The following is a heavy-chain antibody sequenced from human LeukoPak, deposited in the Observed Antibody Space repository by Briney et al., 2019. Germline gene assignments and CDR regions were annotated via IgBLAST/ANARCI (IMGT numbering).Heavy chain of an antibody. CDR1: GYTFTGYY. CDR2: INPNSGGT. Sequence: ASVKVSCKASGYTFTGYYMHWARQAPGQGLEWMGWINPNSGGTNYAQKFQGRVTMTRDTSISTAYMELSRLRSDDTAAYYCARGGQQLVPDDAFDIWGQGTMVTVSS. V-gene: IGHV1-2*02. J-gene: IGHJ3*02. D-gene: IGHD6-13*01. CDR3: ARGGQQLVPDDAFDI.